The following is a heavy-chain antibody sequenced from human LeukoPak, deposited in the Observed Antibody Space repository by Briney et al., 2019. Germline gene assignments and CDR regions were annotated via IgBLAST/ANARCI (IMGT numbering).Heavy chain of an antibody. V-gene: IGHV3-33*06. CDR3: AKEDSGLDS. J-gene: IGHJ4*02. D-gene: IGHD6-19*01. CDR1: GFTFSSYA. Sequence: GGSLRLSCAASGFTFSSYAMHWVRQAPGKGLEWVTLIWYDGSNKYYADSVKGRFTISRDNSKNTLYLQMNSLRAEDTAVYFCAKEDSGLDSWGQGTLVTVSS. CDR2: IWYDGSNK.